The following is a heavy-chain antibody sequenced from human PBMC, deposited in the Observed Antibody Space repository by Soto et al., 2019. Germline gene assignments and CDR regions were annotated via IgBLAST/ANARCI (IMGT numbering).Heavy chain of an antibody. Sequence: SETLSLTCAVYGGSFSGYYWSWIRQHPGKGLEWIGYIYYSGSTYYNPSLKSRVTISVDTSKNQFSLKLSSVTAADTAVYYCARDQPRCSGGSCYPGHYDYWGQGTLVTVSS. CDR1: GGSFSGYY. V-gene: IGHV4-31*11. J-gene: IGHJ4*02. D-gene: IGHD2-15*01. CDR2: IYYSGST. CDR3: ARDQPRCSGGSCYPGHYDY.